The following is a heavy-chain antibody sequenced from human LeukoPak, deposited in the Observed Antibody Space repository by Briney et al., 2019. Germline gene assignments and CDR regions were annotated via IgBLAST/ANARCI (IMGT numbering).Heavy chain of an antibody. CDR2: IYYSGST. V-gene: IGHV4-39*01. J-gene: IGHJ3*02. CDR3: ARAYSSGWYESLHDAFDI. D-gene: IGHD6-19*01. Sequence: SETLSLTCTVSGGSISSSSYYWGWIRQPPGKGLEWIGSIYYSGSTYYNPSLKSRVTISVDTSKNQFSLKLSSVTAADTAVYYCARAYSSGWYESLHDAFDIWGQGTMVTVSS. CDR1: GGSISSSSYY.